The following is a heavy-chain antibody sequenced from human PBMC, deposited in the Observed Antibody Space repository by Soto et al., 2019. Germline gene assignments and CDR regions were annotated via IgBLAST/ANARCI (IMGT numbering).Heavy chain of an antibody. CDR3: ARLVRYCSGGSCYFTRDAFDI. V-gene: IGHV4-30-2*01. J-gene: IGHJ3*02. Sequence: PSETLSLTCAVSGGSISSGGYSWSWIRQPPGKGLEWIGYIYHSGSTYYNPSLKSRVTISVDTSKNQFSLKLSSVTAADTAVYYCARLVRYCSGGSCYFTRDAFDISGQGTMVTGSS. D-gene: IGHD2-15*01. CDR1: GGSISSGGYS. CDR2: IYHSGST.